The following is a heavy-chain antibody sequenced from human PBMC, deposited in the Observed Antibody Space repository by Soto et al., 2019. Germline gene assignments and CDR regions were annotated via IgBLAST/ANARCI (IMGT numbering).Heavy chain of an antibody. CDR3: ARSVVVVAATLFYYYYYMDV. CDR1: GDSVSSNIAA. Sequence: PSQTLSLTCAISGDSVSSNIAAWNWIRQSPSRGLEWLGRTYYRSKWYNDYAVSVKSRITINPDTSKNQFSLQLNSVTPEDTAVYYCARSVVVVAATLFYYYYYMDVWGKGTKVTVS. V-gene: IGHV6-1*01. CDR2: TYYRSKWYN. D-gene: IGHD2-15*01. J-gene: IGHJ6*03.